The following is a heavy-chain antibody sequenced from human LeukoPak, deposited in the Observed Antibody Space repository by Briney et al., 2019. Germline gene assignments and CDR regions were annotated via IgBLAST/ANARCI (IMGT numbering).Heavy chain of an antibody. CDR3: ARVIPHGWRQSDH. CDR2: VSVDGSR. Sequence: SETLSLTCAVSSDFFSTSHWWNWVRQSPGEGLEWIGEVSVDGSRNYNPSLKSRVAMSLDKSKNQFSLNLNSVTAADTAVYYCARVIPHGWRQSDHWGQGILVIVSS. CDR1: SDFFSTSHW. J-gene: IGHJ4*02. V-gene: IGHV4-4*02. D-gene: IGHD6-19*01.